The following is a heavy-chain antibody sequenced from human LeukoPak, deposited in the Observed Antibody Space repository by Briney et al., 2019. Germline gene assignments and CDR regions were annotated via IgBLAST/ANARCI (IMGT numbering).Heavy chain of an antibody. D-gene: IGHD3-3*01. CDR3: AKGNPYYDFWSGYYKRTNSEYYFDY. Sequence: GGSLRLSCAASGFTFSSYAMSWVRQAPGKGLEWVSAISGSGGNTYYADSVKSRFTISRDNSKNTLYLQMNSLRAEDTAVYYCAKGNPYYDFWSGYYKRTNSEYYFDYWGQGTLVTVSS. CDR2: ISGSGGNT. V-gene: IGHV3-23*01. J-gene: IGHJ4*02. CDR1: GFTFSSYA.